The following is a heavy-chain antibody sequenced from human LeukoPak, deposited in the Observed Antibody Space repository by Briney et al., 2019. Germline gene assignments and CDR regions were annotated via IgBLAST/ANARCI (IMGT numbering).Heavy chain of an antibody. Sequence: PGGSLRLSCTASGFFFDEHGMSWVRQVPGKGLEWVSGINWSGGSTGYADPLRGRFTISRDNAKTSLYLQMDSLRAEDTALYYCARAPITSPFYFDYWGQGTLVTVSS. J-gene: IGHJ4*02. D-gene: IGHD2-2*01. V-gene: IGHV3-20*04. CDR3: ARAPITSPFYFDY. CDR2: INWSGGST. CDR1: GFFFDEHG.